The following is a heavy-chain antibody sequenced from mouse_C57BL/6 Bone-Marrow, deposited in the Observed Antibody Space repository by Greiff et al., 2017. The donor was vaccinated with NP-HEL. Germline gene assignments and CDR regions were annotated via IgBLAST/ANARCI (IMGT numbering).Heavy chain of an antibody. CDR2: IHPNSGST. Sequence: QVQLQQPGAELVKPGASVKLSCKASGYTFTSYWMHWVKQRPGQGLEWIGMIHPNSGSTNYNEKFKGKATLTVDKSSSTAYMQLSSLTSEDSAVYYCAREYGYAMDYWGQGTSVTVSS. J-gene: IGHJ4*01. CDR3: AREYGYAMDY. V-gene: IGHV1-64*01. CDR1: GYTFTSYW. D-gene: IGHD5-2*01.